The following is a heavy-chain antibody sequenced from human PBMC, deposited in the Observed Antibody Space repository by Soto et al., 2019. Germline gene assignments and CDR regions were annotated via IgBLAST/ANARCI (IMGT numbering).Heavy chain of an antibody. Sequence: SETLSLTCAVSGGSISSGGYSWNWIRQPPGKGLEWIGYIYHSGSTLYNPSLKSRVTISVDKSKNQFSLKLTSVTAADTAVYYCARDQLEGNWFDLWGRGTLVTVSS. CDR3: ARDQLEGNWFDL. J-gene: IGHJ5*02. CDR1: GGSISSGGYS. V-gene: IGHV4-30-2*01. D-gene: IGHD1-1*01. CDR2: IYHSGST.